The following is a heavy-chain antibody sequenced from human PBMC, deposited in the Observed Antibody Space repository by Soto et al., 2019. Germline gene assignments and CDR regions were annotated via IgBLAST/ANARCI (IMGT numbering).Heavy chain of an antibody. CDR1: GGAISGRSNY. D-gene: IGHD3-9*01. Sequence: QLQLRESGPGLLKPSETLSLTCAVSGGAISGRSNYWGWIRQPPGKGLEYIGSIYSGGSTYYNPSLKSRVPLSVDATQNQFSLRLTSVTAADTAVYYCARRHSATWLFDYWGLGTLVTVSS. CDR2: IYSGGST. V-gene: IGHV4-39*01. J-gene: IGHJ4*02. CDR3: ARRHSATWLFDY.